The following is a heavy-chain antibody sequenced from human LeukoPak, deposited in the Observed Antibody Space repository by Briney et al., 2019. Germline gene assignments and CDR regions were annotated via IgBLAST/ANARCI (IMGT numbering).Heavy chain of an antibody. CDR2: IYPGDSDT. V-gene: IGHV5-51*01. Sequence: GESLKISCKGSGYSFTSYWIVWVRQMPGKGLEWMGIIYPGDSDTRYSPSFQGQVTISADKSISTAYLQWSSLKASDTAMYYCAGDRNYYDTSAYYGSGAFDIWGQGTMVTVS. J-gene: IGHJ3*02. D-gene: IGHD3-22*01. CDR1: GYSFTSYW. CDR3: AGDRNYYDTSAYYGSGAFDI.